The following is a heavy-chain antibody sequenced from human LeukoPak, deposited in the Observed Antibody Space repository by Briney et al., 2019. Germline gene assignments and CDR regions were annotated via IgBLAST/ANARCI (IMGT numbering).Heavy chain of an antibody. CDR3: ARDGSGSYLAYGMDV. CDR1: GGSISSGGYY. Sequence: PSQTLSLTCTVSGGSISSGGYYWSWIRQPPGKGLEWIGYIYYSGSTNYNPSLKSRVTISVDTSKNQFSLKLSSVTAADTAVYYCARDGSGSYLAYGMDVWGQGTTVTVSS. CDR2: IYYSGST. D-gene: IGHD3-10*01. J-gene: IGHJ6*02. V-gene: IGHV4-61*08.